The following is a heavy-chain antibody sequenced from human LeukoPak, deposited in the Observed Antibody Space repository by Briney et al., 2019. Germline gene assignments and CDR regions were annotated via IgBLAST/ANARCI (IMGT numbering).Heavy chain of an antibody. Sequence: GGSLRLSCAASGFTFSVTWMSWVRQAPGRGLEWVGRFKSKVAGRTSDYAAPVAGRFTISRDDSKNNGDLQMNSLKTEDTGVYYCTRGAPLAEFFDIWVQGTMVTVSS. J-gene: IGHJ3*02. D-gene: IGHD3-16*01. V-gene: IGHV3-15*01. CDR2: FKSKVAGRTS. CDR1: GFTFSVTW. CDR3: TRGAPLAEFFDI.